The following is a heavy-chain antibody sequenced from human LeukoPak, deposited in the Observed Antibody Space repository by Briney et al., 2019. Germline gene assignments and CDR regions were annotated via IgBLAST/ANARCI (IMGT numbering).Heavy chain of an antibody. CDR2: INPNSGGT. D-gene: IGHD3-10*01. Sequence: ASVKVSCKASGYTFTGYYIHWVRQAPGQGLEWMGWINPNSGGTNYAQKFQGRVTMTRDTSTSTAYMELSRLGSDDTAVYYCARATRGFGEPVGDYWGQGTLVTVSS. V-gene: IGHV1-2*02. CDR1: GYTFTGYY. CDR3: ARATRGFGEPVGDY. J-gene: IGHJ4*02.